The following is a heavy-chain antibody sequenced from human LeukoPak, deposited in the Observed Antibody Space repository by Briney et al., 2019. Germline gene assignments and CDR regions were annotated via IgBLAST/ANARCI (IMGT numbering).Heavy chain of an antibody. CDR2: ISGDGGST. CDR1: GFTFDDYA. V-gene: IGHV3-43*02. CDR3: AKDGTIESYSPYLLYGMDV. Sequence: QPGGSLRLSCAASGFTFDDYAMHWVRQAPGKGLEWVSLISGDGGSTYYADSVKGRLTISRDNSKNSLYLQMNSLRTEDTALYYCAKDGTIESYSPYLLYGMDVWGQGTTVTVSS. D-gene: IGHD3-10*01. J-gene: IGHJ6*02.